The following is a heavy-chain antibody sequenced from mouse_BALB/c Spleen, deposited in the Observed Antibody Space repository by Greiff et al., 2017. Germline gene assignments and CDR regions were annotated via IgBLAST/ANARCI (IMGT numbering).Heavy chain of an antibody. V-gene: IGHV5-17*02. CDR3: ARALDYGSSYGFAY. D-gene: IGHD1-1*01. Sequence: EVHLVESGGGLVQPGGSRKLSCAASGFTFSSFGMHWVRQAPEKGLEWVAYISSGSSTIYYADTVKGRFTISRDNPKNTLFLQMTSLRSEDTAMYYCARALDYGSSYGFAYWGQGTLVTVSA. J-gene: IGHJ3*01. CDR1: GFTFSSFG. CDR2: ISSGSSTI.